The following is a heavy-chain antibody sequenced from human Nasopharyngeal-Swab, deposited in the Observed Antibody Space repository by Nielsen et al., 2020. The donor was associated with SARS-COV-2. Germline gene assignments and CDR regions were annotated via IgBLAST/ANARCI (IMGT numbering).Heavy chain of an antibody. J-gene: IGHJ3*02. V-gene: IGHV4-59*13. D-gene: IGHD1-14*01. CDR2: IYYSGST. CDR3: ARGSDHRAFDI. Sequence: PGKGLEWIGYIYYSGSTSYNPSLKSRVTISVDTSKNQFSLKVRSVTAADTAVYYCARGSDHRAFDIWGQGTMVTVSS.